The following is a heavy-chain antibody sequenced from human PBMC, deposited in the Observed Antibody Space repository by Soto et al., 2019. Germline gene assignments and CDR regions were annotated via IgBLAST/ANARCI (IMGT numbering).Heavy chain of an antibody. CDR3: AHRLGGGSGRDAFDI. CDR1: GFSLSTTGVG. CDR2: IYWDDDK. Sequence: QITLKESGPTLVKPTQTLTLTCTFSGFSLSTTGVGVGWIRQPPGKAPEWLALIYWDDDKRYSPSLQSRLTITKDTSKNHVVLIMTNTDPVDTATYYCAHRLGGGSGRDAFDIWGQGTMVTVSS. D-gene: IGHD2-15*01. J-gene: IGHJ3*02. V-gene: IGHV2-5*02.